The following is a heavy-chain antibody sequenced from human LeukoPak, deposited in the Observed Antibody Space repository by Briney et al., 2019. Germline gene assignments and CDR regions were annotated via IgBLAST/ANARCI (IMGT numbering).Heavy chain of an antibody. V-gene: IGHV4-59*01. J-gene: IGHJ5*01. Sequence: PGGSLRLSCAASGFTFSSYWMSWVRQAPGKGLEWIGYIYYSGSTNYNPSLKSRVTISVDTSKNQLSLKVTSVTAADTAVYYCARGLGMGHDSSGSDWFDSWGQGTLVTVSS. CDR3: ARGLGMGHDSSGSDWFDS. CDR2: IYYSGST. CDR1: GFTFSSYW. D-gene: IGHD3-22*01.